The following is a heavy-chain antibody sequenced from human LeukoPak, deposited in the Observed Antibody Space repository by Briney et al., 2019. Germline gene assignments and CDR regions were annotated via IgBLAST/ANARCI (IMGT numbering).Heavy chain of an antibody. J-gene: IGHJ5*02. CDR3: ARGGASSSLMRFDP. Sequence: PSETLSLTCNVSGGSTSSYYWSWIRQPPGKGREWIGYIYYSGSTNYNPSLKSRVTISVDTSKNQFSLKLSSVTAADAAVYYCARGGASSSLMRFDPWGQGTLVTVSS. D-gene: IGHD6-13*01. CDR2: IYYSGST. CDR1: GGSTSSYY. V-gene: IGHV4-59*01.